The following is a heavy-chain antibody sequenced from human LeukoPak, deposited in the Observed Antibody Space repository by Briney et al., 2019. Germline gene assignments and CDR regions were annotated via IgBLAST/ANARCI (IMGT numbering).Heavy chain of an antibody. CDR2: TYYMSNWYN. J-gene: IGHJ3*02. CDR1: GDSISSSSFT. Sequence: ASQILSLTCAISGDSISSSSFTWNWIRQSPSRGLEWLGRTYYMSNWYNDYAVSVKSRLIINPDTSKNQFSLHLNFVTREDTAVYYCARAAMIRARQFYAFDIWGPGTMVTVSS. D-gene: IGHD3-10*01. CDR3: ARAAMIRARQFYAFDI. V-gene: IGHV6-1*01.